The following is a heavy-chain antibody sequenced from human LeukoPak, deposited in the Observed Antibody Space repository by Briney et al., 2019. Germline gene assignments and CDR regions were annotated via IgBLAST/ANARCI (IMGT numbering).Heavy chain of an antibody. CDR2: ISYDGSNK. J-gene: IGHJ3*02. D-gene: IGHD6-6*01. V-gene: IGHV3-30-3*01. CDR1: GFTFSSYA. CDR3: AREGISSDAFHI. Sequence: GGSLRLSCAASGFTFSSYAMHWVRQAPGKGLEWVAVISYDGSNKYYADSVKGRFTISRDNSKNTLYLQMNSLRAEDTAVYYCAREGISSDAFHIWGQGTMVTVSS.